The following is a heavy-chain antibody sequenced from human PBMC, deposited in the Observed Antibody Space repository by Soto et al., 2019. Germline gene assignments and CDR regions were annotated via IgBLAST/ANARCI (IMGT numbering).Heavy chain of an antibody. J-gene: IGHJ2*01. Sequence: QVQLQESGPGLVKPSGTLSLTCAVSSGSISSSNWWSWVRQPPGKGLEWIGEIYHSGSTNYNPSRKSRVPITVDKSKNHSSMKPSSVTAADTAMYSYARADCSGGSCFIRYFDLWGRGTLVTVSS. V-gene: IGHV4-4*02. CDR2: IYHSGST. D-gene: IGHD2-15*01. CDR3: ARADCSGGSCFIRYFDL. CDR1: SGSISSSNW.